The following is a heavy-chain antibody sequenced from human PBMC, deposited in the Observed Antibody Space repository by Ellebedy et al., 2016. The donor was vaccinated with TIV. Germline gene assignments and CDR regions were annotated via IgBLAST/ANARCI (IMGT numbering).Heavy chain of an antibody. CDR1: GYTFSGYD. V-gene: IGHV1-8*01. D-gene: IGHD2-15*01. J-gene: IGHJ5*02. Sequence: ASVKVSCXTSGYTFSGYDINWVRQASGQGLEWMGCMHPSGSTGYAQNFQGRVTMTRDTSINTSYMELSGLASDDTAVYYCARVRRIGEGGPWFDPWGQGTLVTVSS. CDR2: MHPSGST. CDR3: ARVRRIGEGGPWFDP.